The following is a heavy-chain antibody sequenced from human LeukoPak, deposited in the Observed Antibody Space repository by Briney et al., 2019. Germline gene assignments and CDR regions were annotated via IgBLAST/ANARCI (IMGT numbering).Heavy chain of an antibody. D-gene: IGHD2-2*01. Sequence: ASVKVSCKASGYTFTGYYMHWVRQAPGQGLEWMGWINPNSGGTNYAQKFQGRVTMTRDTSISTAYMELSRLRSDDTAVYYYARTPAAAYYFDYWGQGTLVTVSS. CDR1: GYTFTGYY. CDR3: ARTPAAAYYFDY. CDR2: INPNSGGT. V-gene: IGHV1-2*02. J-gene: IGHJ4*02.